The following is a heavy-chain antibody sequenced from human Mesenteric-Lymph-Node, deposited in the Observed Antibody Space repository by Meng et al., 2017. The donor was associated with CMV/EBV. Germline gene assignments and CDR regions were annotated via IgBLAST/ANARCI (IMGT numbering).Heavy chain of an antibody. CDR1: GGSISSGGHY. CDR2: IYYSGST. J-gene: IGHJ4*02. Sequence: LRLSCTVSGGSISSGGHYWSWIRRRPGKGLEWIGYIYYSGSTYYNPSLKSRVTISVDTSRNQFSLKLSSVTAADTAVYYCARSSSGSYAYWGQGTLVTVSS. CDR3: ARSSSGSYAY. V-gene: IGHV4-31*03. D-gene: IGHD3-10*01.